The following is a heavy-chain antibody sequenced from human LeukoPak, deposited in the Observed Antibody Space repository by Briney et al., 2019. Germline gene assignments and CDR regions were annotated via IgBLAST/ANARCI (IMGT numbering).Heavy chain of an antibody. CDR1: GFTFSIYW. CDR3: AREAYDSGNYYSDY. J-gene: IGHJ4*02. D-gene: IGHD3-10*01. Sequence: PGGSLRLSCAASGFTFSIYWMHWVRQVPGNGLVWVSRIHKAGTITAYADSVQGRFTISRDNAKNTLYLQMNSLIAEDTAVYYCAREAYDSGNYYSDYWGQGILVTVSA. V-gene: IGHV3-74*01. CDR2: IHKAGTIT.